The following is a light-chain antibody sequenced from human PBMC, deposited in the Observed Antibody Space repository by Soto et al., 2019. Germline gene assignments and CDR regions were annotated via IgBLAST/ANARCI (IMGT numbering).Light chain of an antibody. CDR2: VAS. Sequence: EIVLTQSPGTLSLSPGERATLSCRASQSVSSNYLAWYQQKPGQAPRVLIYVASSRATGIPDRFSGSGSGTDFTLTISRLEPEDFAVYYCQKYGSSPITFGQGTRLESK. CDR1: QSVSSNY. V-gene: IGKV3-20*01. CDR3: QKYGSSPIT. J-gene: IGKJ5*01.